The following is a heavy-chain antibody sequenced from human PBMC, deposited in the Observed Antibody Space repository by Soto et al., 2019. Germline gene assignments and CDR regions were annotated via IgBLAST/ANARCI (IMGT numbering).Heavy chain of an antibody. J-gene: IGHJ3*02. CDR3: AKDIEYSSGWLGAFDI. CDR1: GFTFDDYA. CDR2: ISWNSGSI. Sequence: SLRLSCAAPGFTFDDYAMHWVRQAPGKGLEWVSGISWNSGSIGYADSVKGRFTISRDNAKNSLYLQMNSLRAEDTALYYCAKDIEYSSGWLGAFDIWGQGTMVTVSS. D-gene: IGHD6-19*01. V-gene: IGHV3-9*01.